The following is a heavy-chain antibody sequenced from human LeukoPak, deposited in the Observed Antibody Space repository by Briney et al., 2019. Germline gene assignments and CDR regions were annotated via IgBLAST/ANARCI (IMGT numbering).Heavy chain of an antibody. CDR2: ITSHGNYI. V-gene: IGHV3-21*01. J-gene: IGHJ3*01. CDR3: ARLRVVAAINDAFDL. Sequence: AGGSLRLSCAASGFTFNDYTMHWVRQAPGKGLEWVSSITSHGNYIYYPDSMKGRFTISRDNVKNSVYLHMNNVRTEDTAVYYCARLRVVAAINDAFDLWGQGTVLTVSS. CDR1: GFTFNDYT. D-gene: IGHD2-21*02.